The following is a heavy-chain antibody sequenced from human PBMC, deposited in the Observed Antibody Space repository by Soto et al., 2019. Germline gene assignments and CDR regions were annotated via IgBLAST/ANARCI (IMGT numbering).Heavy chain of an antibody. CDR2: IIPIFGTA. D-gene: IGHD4-17*01. V-gene: IGHV1-69*06. CDR3: ARGSLYGDSAYYFDY. Sequence: VKVSCKASGGTFSSYAISWVRQAPGQGLEWMGGIIPIFGTANYAQKFQGRVTITADKSTSTAYMELSSLRSEDTAVYYCARGSLYGDSAYYFDYWGQGTLVTVSS. J-gene: IGHJ4*02. CDR1: GGTFSSYA.